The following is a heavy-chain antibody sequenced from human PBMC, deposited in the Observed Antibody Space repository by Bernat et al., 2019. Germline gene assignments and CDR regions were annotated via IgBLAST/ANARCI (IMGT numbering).Heavy chain of an antibody. CDR3: AKVVVVVAATGGFDY. CDR1: GFTFSSYA. D-gene: IGHD2-15*01. V-gene: IGHV3-23*01. J-gene: IGHJ4*02. CDR2: ISGNGGST. Sequence: EVQLLESGGGLVQPGGSLRLSCAASGFTFSSYAMSWVRQAPGKGLEWVSAISGNGGSTYYAASVKGRFTISRDNSKNTLYLQMNSLRAEDTAVYYCAKVVVVVAATGGFDYWGQGTLVTVSS.